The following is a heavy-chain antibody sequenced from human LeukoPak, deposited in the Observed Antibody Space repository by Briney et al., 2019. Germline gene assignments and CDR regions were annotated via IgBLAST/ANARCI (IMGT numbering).Heavy chain of an antibody. CDR1: GFTFSSYA. CDR2: ISYDGSNK. V-gene: IGHV3-30-3*01. Sequence: GGSLRLSCSASGFTFSSYAMHWVRQAPGKGLEWVVVISYDGSNKYYADSVKGRFTISRDNSKDTLYLQMNSLRAEDTAVYYCARDKNYDILTGYYRVVDWGQGTLVTVSS. CDR3: ARDKNYDILTGYYRVVD. D-gene: IGHD3-9*01. J-gene: IGHJ4*02.